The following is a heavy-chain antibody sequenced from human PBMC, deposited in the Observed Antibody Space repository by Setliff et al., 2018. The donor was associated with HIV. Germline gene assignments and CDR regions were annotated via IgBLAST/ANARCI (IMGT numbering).Heavy chain of an antibody. Sequence: SETLSLTCTVSGDSISSYYWSWIRQPPGKGLEWIGYIYTSGITDCNPSLKSRVTISGDTSKNQFSLKLSSVTAADTAVYYCARDRRGYYYGSGSCYMDVWGTGTTGTVSS. CDR2: IYTSGIT. J-gene: IGHJ6*03. CDR3: ARDRRGYYYGSGSCYMDV. V-gene: IGHV4-4*08. CDR1: GDSISSYY. D-gene: IGHD3-10*01.